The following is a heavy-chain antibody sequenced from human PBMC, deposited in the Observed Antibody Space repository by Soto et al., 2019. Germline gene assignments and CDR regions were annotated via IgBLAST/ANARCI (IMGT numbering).Heavy chain of an antibody. CDR1: GGSFSGYY. Sequence: SETLSLTCAVYGGSFSGYYWSWIRQPPGKGLEWIGEINHSGSTNYNPSLKSRVTISVDTSKNQFSLKLSSVTAADTAVYYCVRAGIAVAARRFDPWGQGTLVTVSS. D-gene: IGHD6-19*01. J-gene: IGHJ5*02. CDR2: INHSGST. V-gene: IGHV4-34*01. CDR3: VRAGIAVAARRFDP.